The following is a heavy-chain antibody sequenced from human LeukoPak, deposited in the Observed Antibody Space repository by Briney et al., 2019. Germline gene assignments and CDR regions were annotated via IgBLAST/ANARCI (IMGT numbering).Heavy chain of an antibody. CDR2: IIPIFGTA. D-gene: IGHD5-18*01. Sequence: SVKVSCKASGGTFSSYAISWVRQAPGQGLEWMGGIIPIFGTANYGQKFQGRVTITADESTSTAYMELSSLRSEDTAVYYCAREGEMEYSYGASFDYWGQGTLVTVSS. CDR1: GGTFSSYA. CDR3: AREGEMEYSYGASFDY. J-gene: IGHJ4*02. V-gene: IGHV1-69*13.